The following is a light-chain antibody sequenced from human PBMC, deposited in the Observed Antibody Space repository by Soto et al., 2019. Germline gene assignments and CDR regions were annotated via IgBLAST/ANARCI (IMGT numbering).Light chain of an antibody. V-gene: IGKV3-15*01. CDR3: QQYHIWPPWT. J-gene: IGKJ1*01. CDR2: GAS. CDR1: QSIRSN. Sequence: EIVMTQSPDTLSVSPGEGATLSCRVSQSIRSNLAWYQQRPGRAPRLLMYGASTRADGIPARLTGSGSGTEFTLTISSLQSEDFAVYYCQQYHIWPPWTSGQGTKVELK.